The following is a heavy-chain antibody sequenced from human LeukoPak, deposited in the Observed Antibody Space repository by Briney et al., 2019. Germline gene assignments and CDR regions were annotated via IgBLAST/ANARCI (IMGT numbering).Heavy chain of an antibody. CDR3: ARGPDWGLNYGMDV. J-gene: IGHJ6*02. Sequence: GGSLRLSCAASGFTFSSYAMNWVRQAPGKGLEWVSSISSSSSYIYYADSVKGRFTISRDNAKNSLYLQMNSLRAEDTAVYYCARGPDWGLNYGMDVWGQGTTVTVSS. V-gene: IGHV3-21*01. CDR2: ISSSSSYI. D-gene: IGHD7-27*01. CDR1: GFTFSSYA.